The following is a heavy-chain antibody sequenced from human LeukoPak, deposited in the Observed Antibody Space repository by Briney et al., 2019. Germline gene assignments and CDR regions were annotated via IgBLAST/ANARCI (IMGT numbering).Heavy chain of an antibody. CDR3: AKRLTSGWYYFDY. D-gene: IGHD6-19*01. V-gene: IGHV3-23*01. Sequence: PGGSLRLSCVASGFTVSDNYMSWVRQAPGKGLEWVSTFSGTTGNTYYADSVKGRFTISRDNSKNTLYLQMNSLRAEDTAVYYCAKRLTSGWYYFDYWGQGTLVTVSS. CDR2: FSGTTGNT. CDR1: GFTVSDNY. J-gene: IGHJ4*02.